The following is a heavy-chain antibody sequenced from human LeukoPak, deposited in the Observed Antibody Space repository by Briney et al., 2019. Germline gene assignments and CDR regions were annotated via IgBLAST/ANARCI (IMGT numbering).Heavy chain of an antibody. D-gene: IGHD7-27*01. J-gene: IGHJ4*02. CDR3: ARDHNWGPDY. CDR2: ISSDGTFT. V-gene: IGHV3-11*05. Sequence: GGSLRLSCATSGFIFSDYYMTWIRQAPGKGLEWVSYISSDGTFTRYADSVKGRFTVSTDNAKNALYLEMNSLRADDTAVYYCARDHNWGPDYWGQGTLVSVSS. CDR1: GFIFSDYY.